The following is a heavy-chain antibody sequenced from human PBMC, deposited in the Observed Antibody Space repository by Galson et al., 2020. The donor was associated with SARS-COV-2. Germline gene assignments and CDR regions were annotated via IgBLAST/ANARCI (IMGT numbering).Heavy chain of an antibody. CDR3: ARDPPNSITGMTAGDY. V-gene: IGHV3-33*01. CDR1: GFTFSSYG. J-gene: IGHJ4*02. D-gene: IGHD1-20*01. Sequence: TGGSLRLSCAASGFTFSSYGMHWVRQAPGKGLEWVAVIWYDGSNKYYADSVKGRFTISRDNSKNTLYLQMNSLRAEHTAVYYCARDPPNSITGMTAGDYWGQGTLVTVSS. CDR2: IWYDGSNK.